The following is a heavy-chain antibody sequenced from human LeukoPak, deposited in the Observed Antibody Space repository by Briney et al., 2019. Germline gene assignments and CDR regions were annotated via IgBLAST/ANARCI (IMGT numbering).Heavy chain of an antibody. CDR2: IYYSGST. V-gene: IGHV4-59*01. J-gene: IGHJ4*02. D-gene: IGHD3-9*01. Sequence: PSETLSLTCTVSGGSISSYYWSWIRQPPGKGLEWIGYIYYSGSTNYNPSLKSRVTISVDTSKNQFSLKLSSVTAADTAVYYCARDQDDRDILTGHPPPGFDYWGQGTLVTVSS. CDR1: GGSISSYY. CDR3: ARDQDDRDILTGHPPPGFDY.